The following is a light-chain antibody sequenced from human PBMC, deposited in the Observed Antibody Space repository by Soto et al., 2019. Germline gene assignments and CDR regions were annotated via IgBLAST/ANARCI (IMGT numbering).Light chain of an antibody. Sequence: ALTQPPSASGSPGQSVTISCTGTSSDVGAYNYVSWYQQYPGKAPKLMIYEVTKRPSGVPDRFSGSKSDKTASLTVSGLQPEDEADYYCTSYAGSNIWVFGGGTKLTVL. CDR1: SSDVGAYNY. CDR3: TSYAGSNIWV. V-gene: IGLV2-8*01. CDR2: EVT. J-gene: IGLJ3*02.